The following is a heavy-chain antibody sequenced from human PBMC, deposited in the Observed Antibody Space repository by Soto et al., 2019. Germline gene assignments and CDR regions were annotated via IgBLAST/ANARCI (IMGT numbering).Heavy chain of an antibody. CDR1: GFSLNTSGMC. Sequence: SGPTLVNPTQTLTLTCTFSGFSLNTSGMCVSWIRQPPGKALEWLALIDWDDDKYYSTSLKTRLTISKDTSKNQVVLTMTNMDPVDTATYYCARYYYDSSGYYRSYYGMDVWGQGTTVTVSS. J-gene: IGHJ6*02. CDR2: IDWDDDK. D-gene: IGHD3-22*01. V-gene: IGHV2-70*01. CDR3: ARYYYDSSGYYRSYYGMDV.